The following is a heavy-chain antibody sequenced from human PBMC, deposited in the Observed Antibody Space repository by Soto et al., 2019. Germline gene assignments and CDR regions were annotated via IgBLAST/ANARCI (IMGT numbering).Heavy chain of an antibody. Sequence: QVQLQESGPGLVKPSQTLSVTCTVSGGSVSSDDYPWSWIRQHPGKGLEWIGYIRDSGSTYYNPSLEGRVTISVDTSKNQFSLRLRSVRAADTAVYYCARAMANYFDYWGQGTLVTASS. V-gene: IGHV4-31*03. CDR2: IRDSGST. D-gene: IGHD2-8*01. CDR1: GGSVSSDDYP. J-gene: IGHJ4*02. CDR3: ARAMANYFDY.